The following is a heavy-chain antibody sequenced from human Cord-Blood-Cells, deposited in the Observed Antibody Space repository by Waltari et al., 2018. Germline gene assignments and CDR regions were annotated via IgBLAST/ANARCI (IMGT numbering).Heavy chain of an antibody. CDR1: GYTFTSYY. J-gene: IGHJ4*02. V-gene: IGHV1-46*01. CDR3: ARDREVGEGGSGSYYNFLY. D-gene: IGHD3-10*01. CDR2: INPSGGST. Sequence: QVQLVQSGAEVKKPGASVKVSCKASGYTFTSYYMHWVRQAPGQGLEWMGIINPSGGSTSYAQKFQGRVTMTRDTSTSTVYMELSSLRSEDTAVYYCARDREVGEGGSGSYYNFLYWGQGTLVTVSS.